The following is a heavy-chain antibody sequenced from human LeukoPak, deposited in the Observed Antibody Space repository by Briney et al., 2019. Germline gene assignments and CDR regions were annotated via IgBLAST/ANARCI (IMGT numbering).Heavy chain of an antibody. Sequence: GASVKVSCKASGYTFTSYGISWVRQAPGQGLEWMGGIIPIFGTANYAQKFQGRVTITADESTSTAYMELSSLRSEDTAVYYCARDSDRGRVIYNYFDYWGQGTLVTVSS. CDR1: GYTFTSYG. CDR3: ARDSDRGRVIYNYFDY. V-gene: IGHV1-69*13. D-gene: IGHD3-22*01. J-gene: IGHJ4*02. CDR2: IIPIFGTA.